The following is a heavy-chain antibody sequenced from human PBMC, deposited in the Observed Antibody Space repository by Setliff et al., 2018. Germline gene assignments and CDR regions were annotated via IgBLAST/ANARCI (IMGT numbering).Heavy chain of an antibody. V-gene: IGHV3-23*05. CDR1: GFTFSNFG. J-gene: IGHJ4*02. D-gene: IGHD1-26*01. Sequence: GGSLRLSCAASGFTFSNFGMNWVRQAPGKGLEWVSFIYTSGGADYADSVKGRFTISRDNAKNSLYLQMNSLRAEDTAVYYCTKAGEWELLVHYFDCWGQGTLVTVSS. CDR2: IYTSGGA. CDR3: TKAGEWELLVHYFDC.